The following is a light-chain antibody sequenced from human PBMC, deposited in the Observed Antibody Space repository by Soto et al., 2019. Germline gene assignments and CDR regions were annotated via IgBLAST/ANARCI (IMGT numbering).Light chain of an antibody. J-gene: IGKJ1*01. V-gene: IGKV1-6*01. CDR3: LQDATYPWT. CDR2: DAS. CDR1: QPMRSS. Sequence: ANQMTQSTSSLSASLGDTVTINCRASQPMRSSLVWYQQKSGKAPNLLISDASSLHSGVPSRFSGSGFGTHFNLTIIGLQSEDFGTYYCLQDATYPWTFGQGTRVDVK.